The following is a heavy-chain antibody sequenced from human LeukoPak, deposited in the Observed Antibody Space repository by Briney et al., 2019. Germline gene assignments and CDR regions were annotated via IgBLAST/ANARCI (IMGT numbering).Heavy chain of an antibody. D-gene: IGHD2-2*01. J-gene: IGHJ5*02. V-gene: IGHV4-39*07. CDR2: IYYSGST. CDR3: AREGGSDLVVPADNWFDP. Sequence: SETLSLTCVVSGGSISSTSYYWGWIRQPPGKGLEWIGSIYYSGSTYYNPSLKSRVTISVDTSKNQFSLKLSSVTAADTAVYYCAREGGSDLVVPADNWFDPWGQGTLVTVSS. CDR1: GGSISSTSYY.